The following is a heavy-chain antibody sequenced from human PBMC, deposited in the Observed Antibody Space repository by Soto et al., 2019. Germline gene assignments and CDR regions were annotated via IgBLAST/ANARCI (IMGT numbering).Heavy chain of an antibody. Sequence: GASVKVSCKASGYAFTSYGISWVRQAPGQGLEWMGWISAYNGNTNYAQKLQGRVTMTTDTSTSTAYMELRSLRSDDTAVYYCARDGVAYCDGDCYLIWFDPWGQGTLVTVSS. J-gene: IGHJ5*02. CDR2: ISAYNGNT. V-gene: IGHV1-18*04. D-gene: IGHD2-21*02. CDR1: GYAFTSYG. CDR3: ARDGVAYCDGDCYLIWFDP.